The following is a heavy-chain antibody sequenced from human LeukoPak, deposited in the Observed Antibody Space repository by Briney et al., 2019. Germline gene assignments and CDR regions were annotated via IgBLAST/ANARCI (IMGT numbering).Heavy chain of an antibody. J-gene: IGHJ6*03. D-gene: IGHD3-9*01. Sequence: PSETLSLTCTVSGGSISSYYWSWIRQPAGKGLEWIGRIYTSGSTNYNPSLKSRVTMSVDTSKNQFSLKLSSVTAADTAVYYCARDLDDILTPYYYMDVWGKGTTVTVSS. V-gene: IGHV4-4*07. CDR1: GGSISSYY. CDR2: IYTSGST. CDR3: ARDLDDILTPYYYMDV.